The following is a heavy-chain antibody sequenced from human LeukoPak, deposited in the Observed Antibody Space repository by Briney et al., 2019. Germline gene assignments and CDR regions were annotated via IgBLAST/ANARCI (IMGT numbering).Heavy chain of an antibody. V-gene: IGHV4-31*03. CDR3: ARVRVVPAAIATYYFDY. CDR1: GGSISSGGYY. Sequence: PSETLSLTCTVSGGSISSGGYYWSWLRQHPGKGLEWIGYIYYSGSTYYNPSLKSRVTISVDTSKNQFSLKLSSVTAADTAVYYCARVRVVPAAIATYYFDYWGQETLVTVSS. D-gene: IGHD2-2*02. J-gene: IGHJ4*02. CDR2: IYYSGST.